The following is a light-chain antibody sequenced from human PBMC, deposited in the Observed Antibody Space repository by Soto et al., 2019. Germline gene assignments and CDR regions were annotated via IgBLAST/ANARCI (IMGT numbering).Light chain of an antibody. CDR2: DAS. CDR1: QSIGTY. V-gene: IGKV3-11*01. J-gene: IGKJ2*01. Sequence: EIVLTQSPATLSLSPGERATLFRRASQSIGTYLAWYQQKSGQAPRLLIYDASNRATGIPARFSGGGSGTDFILTVSSLEPEDFAVYYCQQRSNWPPTFGQGTELEI. CDR3: QQRSNWPPT.